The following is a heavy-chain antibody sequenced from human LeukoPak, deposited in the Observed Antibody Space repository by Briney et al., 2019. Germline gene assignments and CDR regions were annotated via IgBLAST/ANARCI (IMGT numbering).Heavy chain of an antibody. Sequence: SETLSLTCTVSGDSVRSDRYFWNWIRQPPGKGLEWIGYIYYNGGTNYNPSLRSRVTISVDTSKNHFSLRLSSVTAADTAMYYCARAGGVDTAMDANFDYWGQGTLVTVSS. D-gene: IGHD5-18*01. CDR2: IYYNGGT. CDR3: ARAGGVDTAMDANFDY. V-gene: IGHV4-61*03. J-gene: IGHJ4*02. CDR1: GDSVRSDRYF.